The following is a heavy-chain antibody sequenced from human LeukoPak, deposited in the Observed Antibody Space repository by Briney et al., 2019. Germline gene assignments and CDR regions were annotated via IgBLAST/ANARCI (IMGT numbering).Heavy chain of an antibody. V-gene: IGHV4-59*01. J-gene: IGHJ5*02. CDR1: GGSISSYY. CDR2: IYYSGST. Sequence: SETLSLTCTVSGGSISSYYWSWIRQPPGKGLEWIGYIYYSGSTNYNPSLKSRVTISVDTSKNQFSLKPSSVTAADTAVYYCARDLGEFLFDPWGQGTLVTVSS. D-gene: IGHD3-16*01. CDR3: ARDLGEFLFDP.